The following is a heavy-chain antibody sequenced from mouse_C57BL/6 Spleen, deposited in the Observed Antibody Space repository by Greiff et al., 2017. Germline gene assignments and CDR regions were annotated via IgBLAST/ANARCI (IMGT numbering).Heavy chain of an antibody. V-gene: IGHV1-55*01. J-gene: IGHJ3*01. CDR2: IDPGSGST. Sequence: QVQLQQPGAELVKPGASVKLSCKASGYTFTSYWITWVKQRPGQGLEWIGDIDPGSGSTNYNEKFKSKDTLAVDTSSSTDYMQLSSLTSEDSAVYDFERCGVEGDYSNFFDYWGQGTLVTVSA. CDR3: ERCGVEGDYSNFFDY. D-gene: IGHD2-5*01. CDR1: GYTFTSYW.